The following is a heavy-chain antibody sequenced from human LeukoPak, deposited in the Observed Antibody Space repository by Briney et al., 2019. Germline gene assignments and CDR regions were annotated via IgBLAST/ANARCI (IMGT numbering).Heavy chain of an antibody. CDR1: GFTFSSYA. CDR2: ISYDGANK. V-gene: IGHV3-30-3*01. Sequence: GGSLRLSCAASGFTFSSYAMHWVRQAPGKGLEWVAVISYDGANKYYPDSVKGRFTISGDNSKHTLYLQMNSLRAEDTAVYYCARGDYDFWSGYQDYWGQGTLVTVSS. D-gene: IGHD3-3*01. J-gene: IGHJ4*02. CDR3: ARGDYDFWSGYQDY.